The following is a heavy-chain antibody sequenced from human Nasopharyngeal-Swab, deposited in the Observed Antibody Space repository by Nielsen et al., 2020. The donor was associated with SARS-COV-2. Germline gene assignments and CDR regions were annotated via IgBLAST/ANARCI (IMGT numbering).Heavy chain of an antibody. Sequence: GESLKISCAASGFTFSDYYMSWIRQAPGKGLEWVSYISSSGSTIYYADSVKGRFTISRDNAKNSLYLQMNSLRDEDTAVYYCARARDGYATWFYYWGQGTLVTVSS. D-gene: IGHD5-24*01. CDR3: ARARDGYATWFYY. CDR2: ISSSGSTI. CDR1: GFTFSDYY. V-gene: IGHV3-11*04. J-gene: IGHJ4*02.